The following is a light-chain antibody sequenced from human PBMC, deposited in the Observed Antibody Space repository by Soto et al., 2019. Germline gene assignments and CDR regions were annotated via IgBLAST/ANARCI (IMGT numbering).Light chain of an antibody. Sequence: DIQMTQSPSTLSASVGDRVTITCRASQTLTDWLAWYQHKPGQGPKPLIHATTKLETGVRPSFSSSGSGTEFTLTINGPQPDHYATYFCQQYKYYWTCGQGTKVEVK. CDR1: QTLTDW. J-gene: IGKJ1*01. CDR3: QQYKYYWT. CDR2: ATT. V-gene: IGKV1-5*03.